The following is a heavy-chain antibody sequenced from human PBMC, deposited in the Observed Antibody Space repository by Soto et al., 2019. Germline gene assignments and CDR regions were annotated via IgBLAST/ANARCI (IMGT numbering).Heavy chain of an antibody. Sequence: SETLSLTCAVYGGSFSGYYWSWIRQPPGKGLEWIGEINHSGSTNYNPSLKSRVTISVDTSKNQFSLKLSSVTAADTAVYYCARSRVVVVAATPGLDAFDIWGQGTMVTVSS. J-gene: IGHJ3*02. D-gene: IGHD2-15*01. V-gene: IGHV4-34*01. CDR3: ARSRVVVVAATPGLDAFDI. CDR2: INHSGST. CDR1: GGSFSGYY.